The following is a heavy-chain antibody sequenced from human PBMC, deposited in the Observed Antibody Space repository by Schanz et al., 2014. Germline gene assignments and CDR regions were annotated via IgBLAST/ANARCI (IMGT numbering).Heavy chain of an antibody. J-gene: IGHJ4*02. CDR3: ARVHHYDPSGWGYFDY. V-gene: IGHV3-21*01. Sequence: DVQLLESGGGLVQPGGSLRLSCAASGFTFNSYAMTWVRQAPGKGLEWVSSISSSSSYIYYADSVKGRFTISRDNAKNSLYLHMNTLRSEDTAVYYCARVHHYDPSGWGYFDYWGQGALVTVSS. CDR1: GFTFNSYA. CDR2: ISSSSSYI. D-gene: IGHD3-22*01.